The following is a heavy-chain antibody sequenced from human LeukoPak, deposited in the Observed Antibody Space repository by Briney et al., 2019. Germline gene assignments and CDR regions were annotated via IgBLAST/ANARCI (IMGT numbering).Heavy chain of an antibody. D-gene: IGHD4-17*01. Sequence: SSETLSLTCTVSGDSISSSSYYWGWIRQPPGKGLEWIGSIYYSGSTYYNPSLNSRVTISVYTSKNQFSLKLSSVTAADTAVYYCARRDYGDFRFDPWGQGTLVTVSS. V-gene: IGHV4-39*01. CDR3: ARRDYGDFRFDP. CDR2: IYYSGST. J-gene: IGHJ5*02. CDR1: GDSISSSSYY.